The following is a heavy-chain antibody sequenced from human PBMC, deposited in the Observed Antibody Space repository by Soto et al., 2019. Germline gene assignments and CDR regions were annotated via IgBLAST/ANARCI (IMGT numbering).Heavy chain of an antibody. CDR2: INHSGST. D-gene: IGHD3-10*01. CDR1: GGSFSGYY. V-gene: IGHV4-34*01. Sequence: SETLSLTCAVYGGSFSGYYWSWIRQPPGKGLEWIGEINHSGSTNYNPSLKSRVTISVDTSKNQFSLKLSSVTAADTAVYYCASPLDYGSGKGYYMDVWGKGTTVTVSS. J-gene: IGHJ6*03. CDR3: ASPLDYGSGKGYYMDV.